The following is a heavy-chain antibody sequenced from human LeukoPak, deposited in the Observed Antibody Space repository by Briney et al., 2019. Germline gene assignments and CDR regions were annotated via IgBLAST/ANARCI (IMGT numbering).Heavy chain of an antibody. Sequence: GGSLRLSCAASGFTFDDYAMHWVRHAPGQGREWVTAISGGGGSTYYEDSGKGRLTISRDNSKNTLYLQMNSLRAEDTAVYYCAQGGYGEYVGLLYWGQGTLVTVSS. CDR1: GFTFDDYA. V-gene: IGHV3-23*01. D-gene: IGHD4-17*01. CDR2: ISGGGGST. CDR3: AQGGYGEYVGLLY. J-gene: IGHJ4*02.